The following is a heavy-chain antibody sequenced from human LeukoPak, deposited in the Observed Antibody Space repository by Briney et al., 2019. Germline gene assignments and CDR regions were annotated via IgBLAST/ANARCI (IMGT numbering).Heavy chain of an antibody. Sequence: SETLSLTCTVSGGSISSSSYYWGWIRQPPGKGLEWIGSIYYSGSTYYNPSLKSRVTISVDTSKNQFSLKLRSVTAADTAVYYCARTTEGYAGGPGYSYYYYMDVWGKGTTVTISS. V-gene: IGHV4-39*07. J-gene: IGHJ6*03. CDR3: ARTTEGYAGGPGYSYYYYMDV. CDR2: IYYSGST. D-gene: IGHD5-12*01. CDR1: GGSISSSSYY.